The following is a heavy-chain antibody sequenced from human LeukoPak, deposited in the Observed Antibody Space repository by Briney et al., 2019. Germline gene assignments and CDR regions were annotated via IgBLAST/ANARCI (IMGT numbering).Heavy chain of an antibody. CDR3: ARAHSSSWSNDPFDY. D-gene: IGHD6-13*01. J-gene: IGHJ4*02. V-gene: IGHV1-8*01. CDR1: GYTFTSYD. Sequence: ASVKVSCKSSGYTFTSYDINWVRQATGQGPDRMGWMNPNSGNTAYAQKFQGIVTMTRNTSISTAYLDLSRPTFEHTAVYYCARAHSSSWSNDPFDYWGQGTLVTVSS. CDR2: MNPNSGNT.